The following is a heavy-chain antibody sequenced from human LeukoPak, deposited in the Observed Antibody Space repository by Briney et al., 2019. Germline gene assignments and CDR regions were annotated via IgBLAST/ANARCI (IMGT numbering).Heavy chain of an antibody. J-gene: IGHJ4*02. Sequence: SETLSLTCTVSGGSISSSSYYWGWIRQPPGKGLEWIGSIYYSGSTYYNPSLKSRVTISVDTSKNQFSLKLSSVTAADTAVYYCARHSTGYSSNYPFDYWGQGTLVTVSS. V-gene: IGHV4-39*01. CDR2: IYYSGST. CDR1: GGSISSSSYY. CDR3: ARHSTGYSSNYPFDY. D-gene: IGHD6-13*01.